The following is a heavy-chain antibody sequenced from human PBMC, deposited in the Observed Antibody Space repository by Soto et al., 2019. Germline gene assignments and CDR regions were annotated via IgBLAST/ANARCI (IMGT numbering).Heavy chain of an antibody. J-gene: IGHJ6*03. V-gene: IGHV4-31*03. CDR3: ARSVSDIVVVPAAMGYYYYYMDV. Sequence: SETLSLTCTVAGGSISSGGYYWSWIRQHPGKGLEWIGYIYYSGSTYYNPSLKSRVTISVDTSKNQFSLKLSSVTAADTAVYYCARSVSDIVVVPAAMGYYYYYMDVWGKGTTVTVSS. CDR2: IYYSGST. CDR1: GGSISSGGYY. D-gene: IGHD2-2*01.